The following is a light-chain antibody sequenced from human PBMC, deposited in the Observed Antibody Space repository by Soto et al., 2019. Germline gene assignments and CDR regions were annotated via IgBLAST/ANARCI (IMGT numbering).Light chain of an antibody. CDR2: SNN. CDR1: TSNIGRNT. J-gene: IGLJ3*02. V-gene: IGLV1-44*01. Sequence: QPVLTQPPSASGTPGQRVTISCSGSTSNIGRNTVSWYQQVPGTAPKLLIYSNNQWPSGVVGRFSGSRSGTSASLAISGLQSEDEADYYCAAWDDSLHGEVFGGGTQLTVL. CDR3: AAWDDSLHGEV.